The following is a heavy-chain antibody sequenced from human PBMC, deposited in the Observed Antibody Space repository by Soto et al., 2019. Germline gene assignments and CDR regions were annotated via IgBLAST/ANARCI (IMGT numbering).Heavy chain of an antibody. CDR1: GFTFSSYA. V-gene: IGHV3-23*01. CDR3: AKDWVVAALTYWFDP. Sequence: GGSLRLSCAASGFTFSSYAMSWLRQDPGKGLEWVSAISGSRGSTYYADSVKGRFTISRDYSKNTLYLQMNSLRAEDTAVYYCAKDWVVAALTYWFDPWGQGTLVTVSS. J-gene: IGHJ5*02. CDR2: ISGSRGST. D-gene: IGHD2-15*01.